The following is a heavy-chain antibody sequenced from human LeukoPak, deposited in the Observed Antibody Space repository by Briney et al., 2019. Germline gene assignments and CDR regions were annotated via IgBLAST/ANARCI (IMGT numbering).Heavy chain of an antibody. Sequence: PGGSLRLSCAASGFTFSSYAMSWVRQAPGKGLEWVSAISGSGGSTYYADSVKGRFTISRDNSKNTLYLQMNSLRAEDTAVYYCATNRNIQTEYDFWSGYPKPTYYYYYGMDVWGQGTTVTVSS. CDR3: ATNRNIQTEYDFWSGYPKPTYYYYYGMDV. CDR1: GFTFSSYA. CDR2: ISGSGGST. J-gene: IGHJ6*02. V-gene: IGHV3-23*01. D-gene: IGHD3-3*01.